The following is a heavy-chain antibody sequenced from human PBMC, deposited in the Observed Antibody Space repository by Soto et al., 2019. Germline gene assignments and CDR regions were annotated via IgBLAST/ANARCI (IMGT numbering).Heavy chain of an antibody. Sequence: ASVKVSCKASGYTFTGYYMHWVRQAPGKGFEWMGWINPNSGGTNYAQKFQGRVTMTRDTSISTAYMELSRLRSDDTAVYYCARDLTLWIRGAPGYWGQGTLVTVSS. V-gene: IGHV1-2*02. J-gene: IGHJ4*02. CDR1: GYTFTGYY. CDR3: ARDLTLWIRGAPGY. D-gene: IGHD3-10*01. CDR2: INPNSGGT.